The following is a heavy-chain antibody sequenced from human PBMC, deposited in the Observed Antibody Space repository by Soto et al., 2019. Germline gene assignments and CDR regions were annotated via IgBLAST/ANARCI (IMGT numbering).Heavy chain of an antibody. V-gene: IGHV2-5*02. CDR3: ARKGYGDYPLDY. CDR1: GFSLSTSGVG. D-gene: IGHD4-17*01. CDR2: VYWDDTK. J-gene: IGHJ4*02. Sequence: QITLRESGPTLVKPTQTLTLTCTFSGFSLSTSGVGVGWIRQPPGTALEWLAVVYWDDTKHYSPSLKSRLTIPNDTSKIQVVLPMTNMYPLDTATYFCARKGYGDYPLDYWGQGTLVTVSS.